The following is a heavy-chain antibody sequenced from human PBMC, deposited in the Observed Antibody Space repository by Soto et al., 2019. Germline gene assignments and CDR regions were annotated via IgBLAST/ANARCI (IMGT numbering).Heavy chain of an antibody. V-gene: IGHV4-30-4*01. CDR1: GGSIDSDYYY. Sequence: PSETLSLTGTVSGGSIDSDYYYWTWIRQPPGKGLEWIGYIYSSGRTSYNPSLESRLTISIDTSKNQFSLHLNSVSAADTAVYFCARDRGNSPEFFDYWGQGTLVTVCS. CDR3: ARDRGNSPEFFDY. CDR2: IYSSGRT. J-gene: IGHJ4*02. D-gene: IGHD1-1*01.